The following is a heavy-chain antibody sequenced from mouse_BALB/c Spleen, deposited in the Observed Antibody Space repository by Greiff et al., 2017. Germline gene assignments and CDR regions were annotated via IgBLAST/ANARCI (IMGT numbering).Heavy chain of an antibody. CDR2: ISNGGGST. J-gene: IGHJ4*01. CDR3: ARYGNYDAMDY. CDR1: GFTFSSYT. V-gene: IGHV5-12-2*01. Sequence: EVQRVESGGGLVQPGGSLKLSCAASGFTFSSYTMSWVRQTPEKRLEWVAYISNGGGSTYYPDTVKGRFTISRDNAKNTLYLQMSSLKSEDTAMYYCARYGNYDAMDYWGQGTSVTVSS. D-gene: IGHD2-10*02.